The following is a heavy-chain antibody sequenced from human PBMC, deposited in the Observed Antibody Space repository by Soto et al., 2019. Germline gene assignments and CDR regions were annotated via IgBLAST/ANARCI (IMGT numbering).Heavy chain of an antibody. J-gene: IGHJ4*02. CDR2: ISAYNGNT. V-gene: IGHV1-18*01. D-gene: IGHD6-19*01. CDR1: VYTFSSYG. Sequence: ASVKVSCEACVYTFSSYGISWVRQAPGQGLEWMGWISAYNGNTNYAQKLQGRVTMTTDTSTSTADRELRSLRSGGTAVYYCARDPRSSSGWTDYFGYWGQGTRVTVSS. CDR3: ARDPRSSSGWTDYFGY.